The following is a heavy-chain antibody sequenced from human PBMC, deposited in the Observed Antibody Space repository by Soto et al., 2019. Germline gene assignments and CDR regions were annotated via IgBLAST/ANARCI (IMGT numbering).Heavy chain of an antibody. J-gene: IGHJ4*01. D-gene: IGHD5-12*01. CDR1: GFSLSTSGVG. Sequence: QITLKESGPTLVKPTQTLTLTCTFSGFSLSTSGVGVGWIRQPPGKALEWLALIYWDDDKRYSPSLKSRLTITKDTSKNQVVLTMTNVDPVDTATYYCAHSSRWLLGPPGWGFDYWGHGTLVTVSS. V-gene: IGHV2-5*02. CDR3: AHSSRWLLGPPGWGFDY. CDR2: IYWDDDK.